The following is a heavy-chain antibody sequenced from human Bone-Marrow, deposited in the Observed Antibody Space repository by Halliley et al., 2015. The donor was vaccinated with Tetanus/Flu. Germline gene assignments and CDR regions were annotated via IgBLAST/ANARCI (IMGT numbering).Heavy chain of an antibody. CDR1: GFAFSSYA. CDR2: ILSDGSNT. D-gene: IGHD2-15*01. J-gene: IGHJ3*02. CDR3: VKVGYCAVGSCYHRYSESFDI. V-gene: IGHV3-64D*09. Sequence: SLRLSCSASGFAFSSYAMHWVRQAPGRGLEYVSAILSDGSNTYYTDSVKGRFTISRDNSNDMLYLQMSSLRPEDTAVYYCVKVGYCAVGSCYHRYSESFDIWGQGAMVSVSS.